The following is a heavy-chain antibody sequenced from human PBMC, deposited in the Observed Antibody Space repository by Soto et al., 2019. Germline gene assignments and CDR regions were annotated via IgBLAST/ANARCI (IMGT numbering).Heavy chain of an antibody. CDR3: ARSGDYDFWSGYQYYYYGMDV. V-gene: IGHV1-18*01. J-gene: IGHJ6*02. Sequence: ASVKVSCKASGYTFTSYGISWVRQAPGQGLEWMGWISAYNGNTNYAQKLQGRVTMTTDTSTSTAYMELRSLRTDDTAVYYCARSGDYDFWSGYQYYYYGMDVWGQGTTVTVSS. CDR2: ISAYNGNT. D-gene: IGHD3-3*01. CDR1: GYTFTSYG.